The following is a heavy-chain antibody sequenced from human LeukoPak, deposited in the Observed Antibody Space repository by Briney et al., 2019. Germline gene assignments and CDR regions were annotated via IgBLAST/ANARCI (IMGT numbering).Heavy chain of an antibody. D-gene: IGHD6-25*01. J-gene: IGHJ3*02. CDR1: GFTFSSYA. Sequence: GGSLRLSCAASGFTFSSYAMSWVRQAPGKGLEWVSAISGSGGSTYYADSVKGRFTISRDNSKNTLYLQMNSLRAEDTAVYYCAKAYRMQRLSTDYDAFDIWGQGTMVTVSS. CDR2: ISGSGGST. CDR3: AKAYRMQRLSTDYDAFDI. V-gene: IGHV3-23*01.